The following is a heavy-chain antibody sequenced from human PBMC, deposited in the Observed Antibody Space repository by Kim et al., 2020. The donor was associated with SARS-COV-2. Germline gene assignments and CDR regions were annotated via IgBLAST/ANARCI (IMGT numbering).Heavy chain of an antibody. J-gene: IGHJ4*02. CDR1: GFTFSSYD. CDR2: IGTAGDP. Sequence: GGSLRLSCAASGFTFSSYDMHWVRQATGKGLEWVSAIGTAGDPYYPGSVKGRFTISRENAKNSLYLQMNSLRAGDTAVYYCARGGFGDYYDSSGFDYWGQGTLVTVSS. D-gene: IGHD3-22*01. CDR3: ARGGFGDYYDSSGFDY. V-gene: IGHV3-13*05.